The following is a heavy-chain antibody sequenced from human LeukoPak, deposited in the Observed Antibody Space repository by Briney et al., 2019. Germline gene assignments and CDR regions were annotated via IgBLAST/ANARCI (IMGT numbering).Heavy chain of an antibody. D-gene: IGHD3/OR15-3a*01. V-gene: IGHV4-34*01. J-gene: IGHJ4*02. CDR2: INHSGST. Sequence: ETLSLTCALYGGSFSGYYWTWIRQPPGKGLEWIGEINHSGSTNYNPSLKSRVTISVDTSKNQFSLRLTSVTAADTAVYYCARQTGSGLFILPGGQGTLVTVSS. CDR3: ARQTGSGLFILP. CDR1: GGSFSGYY.